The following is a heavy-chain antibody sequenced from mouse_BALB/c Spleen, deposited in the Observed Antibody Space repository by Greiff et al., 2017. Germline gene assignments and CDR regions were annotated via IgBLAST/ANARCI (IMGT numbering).Heavy chain of an antibody. D-gene: IGHD2-1*01. J-gene: IGHJ4*01. Sequence: DVKLQESGPGLVKPSQSLSLTCTVTGYSITSDYAWNWIRQFPGNKLEWMGYISYSGSTSYNPSLKSRISITRDTSKNQFFLQLNSVTTEDTATYYCARWGGNYRGLNAMDYWGQGTSVTVSS. CDR1: GYSITSDYA. CDR2: ISYSGST. CDR3: ARWGGNYRGLNAMDY. V-gene: IGHV3-2*02.